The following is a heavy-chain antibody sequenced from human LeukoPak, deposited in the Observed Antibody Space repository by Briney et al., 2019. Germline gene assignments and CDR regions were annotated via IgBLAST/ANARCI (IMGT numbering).Heavy chain of an antibody. CDR1: GFTFSSYG. J-gene: IGHJ4*02. CDR3: EKKTRPPVRYYYDSSGYSEVFDY. Sequence: GGSLRLSCAASGFTFSSYGMHWVRQAPGKGLEWVAVISYDGSNKYYADSVKGRFTISRDNSKNTLYLQMNSLRAEDTAVYYCEKKTRPPVRYYYDSSGYSEVFDYWGQGTLVTVSS. CDR2: ISYDGSNK. D-gene: IGHD3-22*01. V-gene: IGHV3-30*18.